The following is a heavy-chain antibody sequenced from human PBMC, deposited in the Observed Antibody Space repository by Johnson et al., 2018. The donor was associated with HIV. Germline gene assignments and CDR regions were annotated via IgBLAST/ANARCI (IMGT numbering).Heavy chain of an antibody. CDR1: GFTFSSYW. V-gene: IGHV3-74*02. CDR3: ARSASKYDAFDI. CDR2: INSDGSDT. Sequence: VQLVESGGGVVQPGRSLRLSCAASGFTFSSYWMHWVRQVPRKGLVWVSRINSDGSDTIYVDSVKGRFTISRDNAKDTLYLRMNNLRAKDTAMYYCARSASKYDAFDIWGQGTVVTVSS. J-gene: IGHJ3*02.